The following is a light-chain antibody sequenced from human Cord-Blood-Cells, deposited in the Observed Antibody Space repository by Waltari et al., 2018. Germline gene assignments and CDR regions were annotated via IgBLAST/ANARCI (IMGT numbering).Light chain of an antibody. V-gene: IGLV3-1*01. CDR1: KMGDKY. CDR3: QAWDSSTVV. CDR2: QDS. J-gene: IGLJ2*01. Sequence: SYELTQPTPVSVSPRQTASITCSGDKMGDKYACWYQQKPGQSPVLVIYQDSKRPSGIPERFSGSNSGNTTTLTISGTQAMDEADYYCQAWDSSTVVFGGGTKLTVL.